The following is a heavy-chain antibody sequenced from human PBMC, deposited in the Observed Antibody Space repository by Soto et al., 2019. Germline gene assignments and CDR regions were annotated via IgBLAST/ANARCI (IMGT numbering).Heavy chain of an antibody. CDR1: GFTFSSYA. CDR3: AKDGTVVPAAMPDY. Sequence: RLSCAASGFTFSSYAMSWVRQAPGKGLEWVSAISGGGGTTYYTNSVKGRFTISRDNSKNTLFLQMNSLRAEDTAVYYCAKDGTVVPAAMPDYWGQGALVTVSS. D-gene: IGHD2-2*01. J-gene: IGHJ4*02. V-gene: IGHV3-23*01. CDR2: ISGGGGTT.